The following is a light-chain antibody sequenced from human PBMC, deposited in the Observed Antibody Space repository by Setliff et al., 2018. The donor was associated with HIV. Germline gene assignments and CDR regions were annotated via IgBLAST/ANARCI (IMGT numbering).Light chain of an antibody. CDR2: DVS. CDR1: SSDVGGYNY. CDR3: SSYTSSSHVV. J-gene: IGLJ2*01. V-gene: IGLV2-14*03. Sequence: QSALAQPASVSGSPGQSITISCTGTSSDVGGYNYVSWYQQHPGKAPKLMIYDVSNRPSGVSNRFSGSKSGNTASLTISGFQAEDEADYYCSSYTSSSHVVFGGGTRSPS.